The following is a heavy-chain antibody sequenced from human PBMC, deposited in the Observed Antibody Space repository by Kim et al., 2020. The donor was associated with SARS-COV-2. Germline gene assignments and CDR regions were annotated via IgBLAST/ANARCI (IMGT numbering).Heavy chain of an antibody. CDR2: IDNGGKP. Sequence: SETLSLTCTVSGVSISPHDWTWIRQPPGKGLEWMGSIDNGGKPSYNPSLKGRVTLSVDSSNNQVTLTLRSVTAADTAVYYCARHSANAGYLNRWDYFDY. J-gene: IGHJ4*01. CDR1: GVSISPHD. D-gene: IGHD3-16*02. V-gene: IGHV4-59*08. CDR3: ARHSANAGYLNRWDYFDY.